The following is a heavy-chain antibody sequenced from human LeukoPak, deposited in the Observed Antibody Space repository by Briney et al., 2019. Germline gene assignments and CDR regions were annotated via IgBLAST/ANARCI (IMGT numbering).Heavy chain of an antibody. CDR3: ARDRRAVAVYFDY. CDR2: TSYDGSTN. Sequence: GGSLRLSCAASGFTFDSYAMHWVRQAPGKGLEWVAVTSYDGSTNYYADSVRGRFTISRDNSENTVYLEINNLRTEDTAVYYCARDRRAVAVYFDYWGQGTLVTVSS. D-gene: IGHD6-19*01. J-gene: IGHJ4*02. V-gene: IGHV3-30*04. CDR1: GFTFDSYA.